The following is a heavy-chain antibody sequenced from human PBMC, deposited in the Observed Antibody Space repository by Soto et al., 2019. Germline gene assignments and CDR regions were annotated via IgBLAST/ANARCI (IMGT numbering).Heavy chain of an antibody. CDR3: AREVQVHTPAFVS. Sequence: QVQLVQSGAEMKKPGSSVKVSCQSSGGTFNTYAMNWVRQAPGQGPEWMGDISPMFGAANYAPKFQGRVTITADEYTGTSYMQLSSLTSEDAALYFCAREVQVHTPAFVSWSQGTLVTVSS. CDR1: GGTFNTYA. CDR2: ISPMFGAA. D-gene: IGHD3-10*01. V-gene: IGHV1-69*19. J-gene: IGHJ4*02.